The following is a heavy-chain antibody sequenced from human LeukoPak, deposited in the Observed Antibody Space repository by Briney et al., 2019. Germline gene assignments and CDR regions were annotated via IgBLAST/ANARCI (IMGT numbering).Heavy chain of an antibody. D-gene: IGHD5-18*01. CDR3: ACGYSYTNMDV. CDR1: GFTFSSNY. CDR2: IYSGCST. V-gene: IGHV3-66*02. Sequence: GGSLRLSCAASGFTFSSNYMSWVRQAPGKGLEWFSVIYSGCSTYYADSVKARFTISRDNSKNTLYLQMNSLRAEDTAVYYCACGYSYTNMDVWGKGTTVTVSS. J-gene: IGHJ6*03.